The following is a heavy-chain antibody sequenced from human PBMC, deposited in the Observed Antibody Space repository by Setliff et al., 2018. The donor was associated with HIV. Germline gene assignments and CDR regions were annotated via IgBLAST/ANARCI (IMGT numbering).Heavy chain of an antibody. D-gene: IGHD3-10*01. CDR1: GVSIRSYY. CDR3: ARVGDYSDSGTYYNDDAFDI. J-gene: IGHJ3*02. V-gene: IGHV4-59*01. Sequence: SETLSLTCNVSGVSIRSYYWSWIRQSPGKGLEWIAFMYSSGTTYYNPSLKSRVSISIDTSQNQFSLKLSSVTAADTAVYYCARVGDYSDSGTYYNDDAFDIWGQGTMVTVSS. CDR2: MYSSGTT.